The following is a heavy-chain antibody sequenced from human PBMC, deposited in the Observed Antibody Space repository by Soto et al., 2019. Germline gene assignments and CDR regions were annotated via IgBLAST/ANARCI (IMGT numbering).Heavy chain of an antibody. CDR2: INAGNGNT. CDR1: GYTFSTYA. Sequence: QVQLVQSGAEVKKPGASVKVSCKASGYTFSTYAMHWVRQAPGQRLEWMGWINAGNGNTKSSQRFQGRVTITRDTSASTAYMELSSLRSEDTAVYYCARDQRRDYDFWSGYSQWFDYWGQGTLVTVSS. V-gene: IGHV1-3*01. D-gene: IGHD3-3*01. J-gene: IGHJ4*02. CDR3: ARDQRRDYDFWSGYSQWFDY.